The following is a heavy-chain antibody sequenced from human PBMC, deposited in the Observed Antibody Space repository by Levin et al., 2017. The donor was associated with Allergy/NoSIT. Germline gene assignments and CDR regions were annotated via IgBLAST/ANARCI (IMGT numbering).Heavy chain of an antibody. CDR1: RYIFSDYF. J-gene: IGHJ4*02. D-gene: IGHD3-22*01. CDR2: INPHSGDT. V-gene: IGHV1-2*02. Sequence: GESLKISCKASRYIFSDYFIHWVRQAPGQGLEWMGWINPHSGDTKYAQEFQGRVTMTRDTSISTAYMELTRLTSDDTAVYYCARDLYNDDSLFGYWGQGTLVTVCS. CDR3: ARDLYNDDSLFGY.